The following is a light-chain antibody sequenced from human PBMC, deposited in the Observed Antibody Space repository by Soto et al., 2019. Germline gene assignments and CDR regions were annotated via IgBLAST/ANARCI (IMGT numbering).Light chain of an antibody. CDR1: QTISSNY. CDR2: GTS. V-gene: IGKV3-20*01. J-gene: IGKJ1*01. CDR3: QQYVSWT. Sequence: EIVLTQSPGTLSVSPGERATLSCRASQTISSNYLAWYQQKPGQAPSLLIYGTSSRATGIPDRFSGSGSGTDLTLTISRLEHEDSAIYYCQQYVSWTFGQGTKVEIK.